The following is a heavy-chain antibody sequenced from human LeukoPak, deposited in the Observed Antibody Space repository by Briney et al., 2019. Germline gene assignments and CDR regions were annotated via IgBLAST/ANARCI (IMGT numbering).Heavy chain of an antibody. Sequence: GGSLRLSCAASGFTFSSYRMSWVRQAPGKGLEWVANIKQDGSEKYYVDSVKGRFTISRDNAKNSLYLQMNSLRAEDTAVYYCARGMELLYYDFWSGYYPVDYWGQGTLVTVSS. CDR2: IKQDGSEK. CDR3: ARGMELLYYDFWSGYYPVDY. D-gene: IGHD3-3*01. J-gene: IGHJ4*02. CDR1: GFTFSSYR. V-gene: IGHV3-7*03.